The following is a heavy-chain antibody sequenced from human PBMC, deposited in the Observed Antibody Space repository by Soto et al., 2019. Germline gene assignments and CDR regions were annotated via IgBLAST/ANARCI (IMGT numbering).Heavy chain of an antibody. CDR2: ISSYGSKR. D-gene: IGHD3-10*01. CDR1: GFTFGIFD. CDR3: AKTGVETYHFDY. V-gene: IGHV3-30*18. Sequence: SLRLSCASSGFTFGIFDMHWVLQAPGKGLDWLAVISSYGSKRYYADSLKVRFTIARYNSSNTLYFQMNNLNAYDTSVYYCAKTGVETYHFDYWGQGNLVTVSS. J-gene: IGHJ4*02.